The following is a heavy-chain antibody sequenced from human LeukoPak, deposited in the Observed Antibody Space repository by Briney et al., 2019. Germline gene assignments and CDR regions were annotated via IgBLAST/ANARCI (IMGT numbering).Heavy chain of an antibody. V-gene: IGHV1-46*01. D-gene: IGHD2-2*01. J-gene: IGHJ4*02. CDR3: ARETSYCSSTSCPYYFDY. CDR2: INPNGGST. Sequence: ASVKVSCKASGYTFTNNYMHWVRQAPGQGLEWMGIINPNGGSTSYAQKFQGRVTMTRDMSTSTVYMELSTLRIEDTAVYYCARETSYCSSTSCPYYFDYWGQGTLVTVSS. CDR1: GYTFTNNY.